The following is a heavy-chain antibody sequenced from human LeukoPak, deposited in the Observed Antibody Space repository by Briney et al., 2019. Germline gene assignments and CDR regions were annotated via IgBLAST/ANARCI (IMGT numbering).Heavy chain of an antibody. D-gene: IGHD5-12*01. CDR1: GGSIRSYS. CDR3: ARHGGETIVAMSLNAFDI. J-gene: IGHJ3*02. CDR2: KSYSVST. V-gene: IGHV4-59*08. Sequence: PSETLSLTCTVSGGSIRSYSWSWIRQRPGKGLEWIGYKSYSVSTNYNPSLKSRVTTSVDPSKNQISLKLTSVTAADTAVYYCARHGGETIVAMSLNAFDIWGQGTVVTVSS.